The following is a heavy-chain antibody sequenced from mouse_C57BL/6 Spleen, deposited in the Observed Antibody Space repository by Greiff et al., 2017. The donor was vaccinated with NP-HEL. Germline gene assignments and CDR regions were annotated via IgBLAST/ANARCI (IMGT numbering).Heavy chain of an antibody. CDR3: ARSADYYGSSSFAY. CDR1: GYTFTSYW. J-gene: IGHJ3*01. D-gene: IGHD1-1*01. CDR2: IYPGSGST. V-gene: IGHV1-55*01. Sequence: QVQLQQSGAELVKPGASVKMSCKASGYTFTSYWITWVKQRPGQGLEWIGDIYPGSGSTNYNEKFKSKATLTVDTSSSTAYMQLSSLTSEDSAVYYCARSADYYGSSSFAYWGQGTLVTVSA.